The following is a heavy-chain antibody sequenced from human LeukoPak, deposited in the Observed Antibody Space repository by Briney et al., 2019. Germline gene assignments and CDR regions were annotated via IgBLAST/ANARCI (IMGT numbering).Heavy chain of an antibody. V-gene: IGHV4-4*09. CDR3: ARLSWWFDP. Sequence: SESLSLTCSVSGGSISSYHWSWIRQPPGKGLEWIGNIYTSGSTNYNPSLKSRATISVDTSKNQFSLKLSSVTAADTAVYYCARLSWWFDPWGQGTLVTVSS. CDR2: IYTSGST. J-gene: IGHJ5*02. CDR1: GGSISSYH.